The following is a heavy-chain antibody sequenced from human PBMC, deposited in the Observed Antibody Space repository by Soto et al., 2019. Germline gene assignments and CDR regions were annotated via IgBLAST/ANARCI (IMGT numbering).Heavy chain of an antibody. J-gene: IGHJ5*02. CDR2: ISAYNGNT. D-gene: IGHD3-9*01. CDR1: GYTFTSYG. CDR3: ARDLGRYGLDWFDP. Sequence: ASVKVSCKASGYTFTSYGISWVRQAPGQGLEWMGWISAYNGNTNYAQKLQGRVTMTTDTSTSTAYMELRSLRSDDTAVYYCARDLGRYGLDWFDPWGQGTLVTVSS. V-gene: IGHV1-18*01.